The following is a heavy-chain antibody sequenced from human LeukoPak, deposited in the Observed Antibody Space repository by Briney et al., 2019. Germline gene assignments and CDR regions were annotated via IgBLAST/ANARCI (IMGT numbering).Heavy chain of an antibody. J-gene: IGHJ4*02. Sequence: GGSLRLSCAASGFTFSSYAMSWVRQAPGKGLECISGFSGSGGSTYYADSVKGRFTISRDKSKNTVYLQMDSLRVEDTALYYCARVGIYGDYGRYFDYWGQGTLVTVSS. CDR3: ARVGIYGDYGRYFDY. V-gene: IGHV3-23*01. CDR2: FSGSGGST. D-gene: IGHD4-17*01. CDR1: GFTFSSYA.